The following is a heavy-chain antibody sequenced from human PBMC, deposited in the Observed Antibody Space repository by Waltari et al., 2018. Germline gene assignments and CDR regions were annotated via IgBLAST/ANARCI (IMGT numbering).Heavy chain of an antibody. Sequence: QVQLQESGPGLVKPSETLSLTCAVSGYSISSGYYWGWIRQPPGKGLEWIGSINHSGGTYYNPSLKSRVTISVDTAKNQFSLKLSSVTAADTAVYYCARDLGYCSGGSCYSSHWFDPWGQGTLVTVSS. J-gene: IGHJ5*02. D-gene: IGHD2-15*01. CDR1: GYSISSGYY. V-gene: IGHV4-38-2*02. CDR3: ARDLGYCSGGSCYSSHWFDP. CDR2: INHSGGT.